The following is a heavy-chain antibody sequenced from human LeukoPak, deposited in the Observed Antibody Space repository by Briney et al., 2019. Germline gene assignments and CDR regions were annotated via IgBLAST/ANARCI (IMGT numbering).Heavy chain of an antibody. CDR1: GFTFNSYW. J-gene: IGHJ6*03. V-gene: IGHV3-23*01. CDR2: TSGSGGST. Sequence: PGGSLRLSCVASGFTFNSYWMSWVRQAPGKGLEWVSATSGSGGSTYYADSVKGRFTISRDNSKNTLYLQMNSLRAEDTAVYYCAKDGNGSGSYYGLYYYYYMDVWGKGTTVTVSS. CDR3: AKDGNGSGSYYGLYYYYYMDV. D-gene: IGHD3-10*01.